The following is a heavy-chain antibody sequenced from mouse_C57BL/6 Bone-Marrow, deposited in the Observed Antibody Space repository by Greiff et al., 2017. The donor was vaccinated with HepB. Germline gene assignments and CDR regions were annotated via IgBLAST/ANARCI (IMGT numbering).Heavy chain of an antibody. Sequence: LQESGAELVKPGASVKMSCKASGYTFTSYWITWVKQRPGQGLEWIGDIYPGSGSTNYNEKFKSKATLTVDTSSSTAYMQLSSLTSEDSAVYYCARSGNYYAMDYWGQGTSVTVSS. D-gene: IGHD4-1*01. CDR2: IYPGSGST. J-gene: IGHJ4*01. CDR1: GYTFTSYW. V-gene: IGHV1-55*01. CDR3: ARSGNYYAMDY.